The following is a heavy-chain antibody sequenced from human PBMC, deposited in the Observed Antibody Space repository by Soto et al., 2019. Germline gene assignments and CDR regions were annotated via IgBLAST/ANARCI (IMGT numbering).Heavy chain of an antibody. CDR1: GFTFSNAW. J-gene: IGHJ4*02. CDR3: TTDTYYYDSSGYYFVDY. V-gene: IGHV3-15*07. CDR2: IKSKTDGGTT. Sequence: PGGSLRLSCTASGFTFSNAWMNWVRQAPGKGLEWVGRIKSKTDGGTTDYAAPVKGRFTISRDDSKNTLYLQMNSLKTEDTAVYYCTTDTYYYDSSGYYFVDYWGQGTLVTVSS. D-gene: IGHD3-22*01.